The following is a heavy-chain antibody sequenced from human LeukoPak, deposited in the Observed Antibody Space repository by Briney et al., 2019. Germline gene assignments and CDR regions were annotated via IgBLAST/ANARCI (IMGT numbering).Heavy chain of an antibody. D-gene: IGHD4-23*01. CDR1: GGSISSGAYY. V-gene: IGHV4-31*03. CDR2: IRYSGST. CDR3: ARTKGGNSAFDY. Sequence: SDTLSLTCTVSGGSISSGAYYWSWIRQHPGKGLEWIGYIRYSGSTYYNPSLKSRITMSVDTSKYQFSLTLSSVTAADTAVYYCARTKGGNSAFDYWGQGFLVTVSS. J-gene: IGHJ4*02.